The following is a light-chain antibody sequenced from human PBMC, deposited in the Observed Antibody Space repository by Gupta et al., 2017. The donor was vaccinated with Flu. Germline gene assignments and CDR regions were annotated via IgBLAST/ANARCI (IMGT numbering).Light chain of an antibody. J-gene: IGLJ3*02. CDR3: RLYDGGQGV. Sequence: VVTQEPSLTASPGGTVTLTCASNTGAVTSDYYPNWFQQTPGQPPRALIYSKNNKYAGTPARFSGSLLGGKAALILSGVQPEDEAEYYCRLYDGGQGVFGGGTKLTVL. CDR2: SKN. V-gene: IGLV7-43*01. CDR1: TGAVTSDYY.